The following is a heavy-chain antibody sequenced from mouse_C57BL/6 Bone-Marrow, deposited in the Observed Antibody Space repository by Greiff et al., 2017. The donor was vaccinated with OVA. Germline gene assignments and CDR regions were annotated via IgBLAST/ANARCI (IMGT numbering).Heavy chain of an antibody. Sequence: EVKLVESEGGLVQPGSSMKLSCTASGFTFSDYYMAWVRQVPEKGLEWVANINYDGSSTYYLDSLKSRFIISRDNAKNILYLQMSSLKSEDTATYYCARYRYYFDYWGQGTTLTVSS. D-gene: IGHD5-1*01. CDR2: INYDGSST. CDR3: ARYRYYFDY. CDR1: GFTFSDYY. V-gene: IGHV5-16*01. J-gene: IGHJ2*01.